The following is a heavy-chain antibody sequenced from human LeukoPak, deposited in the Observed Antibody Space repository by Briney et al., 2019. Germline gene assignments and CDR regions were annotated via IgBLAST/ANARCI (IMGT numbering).Heavy chain of an antibody. CDR2: ISGNGRNT. Sequence: GGSLRLSCAASGLIFSSYAMSWVRRAPGRGLEWVSSISGNGRNTDYADSVKGRFTISRDNSKSTLYLQINSLRDEDTALYYCVKDHSRTWDYFDYWGQGTLVTVSS. J-gene: IGHJ4*02. V-gene: IGHV3-23*01. D-gene: IGHD2-2*01. CDR3: VKDHSRTWDYFDY. CDR1: GLIFSSYA.